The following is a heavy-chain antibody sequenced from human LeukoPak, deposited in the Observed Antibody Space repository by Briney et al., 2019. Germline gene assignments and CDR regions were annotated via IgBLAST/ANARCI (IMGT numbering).Heavy chain of an antibody. D-gene: IGHD1-26*01. J-gene: IGHJ4*02. CDR1: GYTFTDYY. V-gene: IGHV1-2*02. CDR3: ARDGNFDY. CDR2: ISPNSGDT. Sequence: GASVKVSCKASGYTFTDYYTHWVRQAPGQGLEWMGWISPNSGDTNYAQKFQGRVTMTRDTSISTAYMELSRLRSDDTAVYYCARDGNFDYWGQGTLVTVSS.